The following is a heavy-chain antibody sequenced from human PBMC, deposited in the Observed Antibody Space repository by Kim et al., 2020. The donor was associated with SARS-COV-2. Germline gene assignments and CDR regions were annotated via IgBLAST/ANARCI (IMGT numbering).Heavy chain of an antibody. CDR3: ARDFSRWLQLEPDY. J-gene: IGHJ4*02. Sequence: ADSVKGRFTISRDNSKNTLYLQMNSLRAEDTAVYYCARDFSRWLQLEPDYWGQGTLVTVSS. V-gene: IGHV3-30*01. D-gene: IGHD1-1*01.